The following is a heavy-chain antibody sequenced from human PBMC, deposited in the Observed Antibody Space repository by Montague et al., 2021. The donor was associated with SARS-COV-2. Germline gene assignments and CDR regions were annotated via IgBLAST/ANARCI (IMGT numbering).Heavy chain of an antibody. J-gene: IGHJ3*02. CDR1: GDSISSNNW. CDR3: ARETMTADAFDI. CDR2: TYHGGST. D-gene: IGHD1-14*01. Sequence: SETRSLTCAVSGDSISSNNWWNWVRQAPGKGLEWIGETYHGGSTNYNPSLKSRVTISVDKTKNQLYLKMRSVTAADTAVYYCARETMTADAFDIWGQGTMVTVSS. V-gene: IGHV4-4*02.